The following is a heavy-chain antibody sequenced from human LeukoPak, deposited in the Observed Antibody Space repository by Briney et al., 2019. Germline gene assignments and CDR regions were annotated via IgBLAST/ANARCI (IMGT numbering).Heavy chain of an antibody. Sequence: GRSLRLSCAASGFTFSDYGMHWVRQAPGKGLEWVAVISYDGSNKYYADSVKGRFTISRDNSKNTLYLQMNSLRAEDTAVYYCAKDRQAYYDFWSGSDYWGQGTLVTVSS. CDR2: ISYDGSNK. J-gene: IGHJ4*02. D-gene: IGHD3-3*01. CDR1: GFTFSDYG. V-gene: IGHV3-30*18. CDR3: AKDRQAYYDFWSGSDY.